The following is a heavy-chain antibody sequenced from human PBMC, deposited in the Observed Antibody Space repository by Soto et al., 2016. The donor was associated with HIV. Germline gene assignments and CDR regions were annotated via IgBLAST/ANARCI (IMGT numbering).Heavy chain of an antibody. CDR3: AEAGAGYSSSWYGAFDY. J-gene: IGHJ4*02. Sequence: EVQLLESGGGLVQPGGSLRLSCTASRFTFSSYAMNWVRQAPGKGLEWVSVISGSGGSTYYADSVKGRFTISRDNSKNTLYLQMNSLRTEDTAIYYCAEAGAGYSSSWYGAFDYWGQGTLVT. V-gene: IGHV3-23*01. CDR1: RFTFSSYA. CDR2: ISGSGGST. D-gene: IGHD6-13*01.